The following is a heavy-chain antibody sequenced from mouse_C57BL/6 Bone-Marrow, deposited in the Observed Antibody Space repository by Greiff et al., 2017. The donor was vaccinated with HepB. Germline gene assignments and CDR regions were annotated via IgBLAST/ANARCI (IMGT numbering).Heavy chain of an antibody. Sequence: VQLQQPGAELVKPGASVKLSCKASGYTFTSYWMQWVKQRPGQGLEWIGEIDPSDSYTNYNQKFKGKATLTVDTSSSTAYMQLSSLTSEDSAVYYCARWGVGSSYFWYFDVWGTGTTVTVSS. J-gene: IGHJ1*03. CDR2: IDPSDSYT. D-gene: IGHD1-1*01. CDR3: ARWGVGSSYFWYFDV. V-gene: IGHV1-50*01. CDR1: GYTFTSYW.